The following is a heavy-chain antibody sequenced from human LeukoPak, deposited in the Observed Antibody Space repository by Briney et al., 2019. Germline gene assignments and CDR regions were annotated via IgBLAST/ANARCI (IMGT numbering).Heavy chain of an antibody. CDR3: ARDSKWLDAFDI. J-gene: IGHJ3*02. D-gene: IGHD5-12*01. Sequence: PSETLSLTCTVSGGSISSYYWSWIRQPPGKGLEWIGYIYYSGSTNYNPSLKSRVTISVDTSKNQFSLQLNSVTPEDTAVYYCARDSKWLDAFDIWGQGTMVTVSS. CDR2: IYYSGST. V-gene: IGHV4-59*12. CDR1: GGSISSYY.